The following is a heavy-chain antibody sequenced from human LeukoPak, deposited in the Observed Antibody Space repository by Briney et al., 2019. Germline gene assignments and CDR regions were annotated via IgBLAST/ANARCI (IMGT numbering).Heavy chain of an antibody. V-gene: IGHV3-73*01. CDR1: GFIFSGST. CDR3: IRSESTIFGVVMYGMDV. D-gene: IGHD3-3*01. J-gene: IGHJ6*02. CDR2: IRSKANTYAT. Sequence: PGGSLRLSCAASGFIFSGSTMHWVRQASGKGLEWVGRIRSKANTYATAYVASVKGRFIISRDDSKNTAYLQMNSLKTDDTAVYYCIRSESTIFGVVMYGMDVWGQGTTVTVSS.